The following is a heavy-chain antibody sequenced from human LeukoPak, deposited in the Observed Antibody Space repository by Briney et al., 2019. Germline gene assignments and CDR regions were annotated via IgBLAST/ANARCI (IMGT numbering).Heavy chain of an antibody. D-gene: IGHD3-22*01. Sequence: SETLSLTCAVYGGSFSGYYWSWIRQPPGKGLEWIGEINRSGSTNYNPSLKSRVTISVDTSKNQFSLKLSSVTAADTAVYYCARGDSSGYYDFDYWGQGTLVTVSS. V-gene: IGHV4-34*01. CDR1: GGSFSGYY. CDR2: INRSGST. CDR3: ARGDSSGYYDFDY. J-gene: IGHJ4*02.